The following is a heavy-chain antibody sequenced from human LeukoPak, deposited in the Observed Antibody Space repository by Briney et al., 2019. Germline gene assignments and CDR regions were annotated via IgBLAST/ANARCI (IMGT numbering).Heavy chain of an antibody. D-gene: IGHD3-9*01. J-gene: IGHJ4*02. CDR1: GFTFSRYG. V-gene: IGHV3-30*02. CDR3: AKDGRYYDILTGYYKERKPFDY. Sequence: GGSLRLSCAASGFTFSRYGMHWARQAPGKGLECVAFIRYDGSNKYYADSVKGRFTISRDSSKNTLYLQMSSLRAEDTAVYYCAKDGRYYDILTGYYKERKPFDYWGQGILVTVSS. CDR2: IRYDGSNK.